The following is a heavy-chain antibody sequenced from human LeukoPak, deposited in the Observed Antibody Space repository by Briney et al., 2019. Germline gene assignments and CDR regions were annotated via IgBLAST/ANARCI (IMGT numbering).Heavy chain of an antibody. J-gene: IGHJ4*02. D-gene: IGHD3-10*01. Sequence: SVKVSCKASGYTFTGYYMHWVRQAPGQGLEWMGWINPNSGGTNYAQKFQGRVTMTRDTSISTAYMELSRLRSDDTAIYYCARGRFYTSGSYYNRLDYWGQGTLVTVSS. CDR2: INPNSGGT. CDR3: ARGRFYTSGSYYNRLDY. CDR1: GYTFTGYY. V-gene: IGHV1-2*02.